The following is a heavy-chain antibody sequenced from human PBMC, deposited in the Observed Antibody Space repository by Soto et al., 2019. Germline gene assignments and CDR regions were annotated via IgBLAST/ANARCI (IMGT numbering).Heavy chain of an antibody. Sequence: SETLSLTCTVSGGSISSGGYYWSWVRQHPGKGLEWIGYIYYSGSTYYNPSLKSRVTISVDTSKNQFSLKLSSVTAADTAVYYCARDSYAHYGDGHDAFDICGQGTMVTVS. CDR3: ARDSYAHYGDGHDAFDI. J-gene: IGHJ3*02. CDR1: GGSISSGGYY. D-gene: IGHD4-17*01. V-gene: IGHV4-31*03. CDR2: IYYSGST.